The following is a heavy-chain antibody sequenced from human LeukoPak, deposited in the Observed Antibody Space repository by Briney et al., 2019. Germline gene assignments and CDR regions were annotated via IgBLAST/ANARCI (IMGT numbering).Heavy chain of an antibody. D-gene: IGHD3-10*01. CDR3: TTLSFVWFGDDY. J-gene: IGHJ4*02. Sequence: GGSLRLSCAASGFTFSSYGMHWVRQAPGKGLEWVGRIKRKIDGETTDYAAPVKGRFTISRDDSKSTLYLQMNSLKSEDTAVYYCTTLSFVWFGDDYWGQGTLVTVSS. CDR2: IKRKIDGETT. CDR1: GFTFSSYG. V-gene: IGHV3-15*01.